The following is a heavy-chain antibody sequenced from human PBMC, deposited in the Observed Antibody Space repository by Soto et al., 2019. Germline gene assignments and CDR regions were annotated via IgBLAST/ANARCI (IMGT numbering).Heavy chain of an antibody. CDR1: GGSFSGYY. CDR2: INHSGST. CDR3: ARGLASDYIDYGMDV. D-gene: IGHD4-17*01. J-gene: IGHJ6*02. V-gene: IGHV4-34*01. Sequence: SETLSLTCAVYGGSFSGYYWSWIRQPPGKGLEWIGEINHSGSTNYNPSLKSRVTISVDTSKNQFSLKLSSVTAADTAVYYCARGLASDYIDYGMDVWGQGTTVTVS.